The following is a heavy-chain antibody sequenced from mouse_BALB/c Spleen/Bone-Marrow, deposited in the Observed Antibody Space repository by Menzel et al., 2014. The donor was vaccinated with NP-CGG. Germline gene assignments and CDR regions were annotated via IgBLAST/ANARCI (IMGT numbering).Heavy chain of an antibody. Sequence: EVKLMESGPDLVKPSQSLSLTCTVTGYSITSGYSWHWIRQFPGNILEWMGYIHYSGYTNYNPSLKSRISITRGTSKNQFFLQLSSVTTEDTATYYCARTDGYYAMDYWGQGTSVTVSS. CDR2: IHYSGYT. CDR1: GYSITSGYS. CDR3: ARTDGYYAMDY. D-gene: IGHD2-3*01. J-gene: IGHJ4*01. V-gene: IGHV3-1*02.